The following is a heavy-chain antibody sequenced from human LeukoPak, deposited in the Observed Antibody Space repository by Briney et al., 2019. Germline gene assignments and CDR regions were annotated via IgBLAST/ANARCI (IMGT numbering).Heavy chain of an antibody. Sequence: GGSLRLSCATAGFTFTDYGLTWVRQAPGKGLEWVSFIRSKIYGGAAEHAASVKGRFSISRDDSKGIAYLYMNGLNAEETGVYFCGRGLTVPGAKYYFDYWGQGIMVTVSS. CDR1: GFTFTDYG. V-gene: IGHV3-49*04. CDR2: IRSKIYGGAA. D-gene: IGHD3-9*01. CDR3: GRGLTVPGAKYYFDY. J-gene: IGHJ4*02.